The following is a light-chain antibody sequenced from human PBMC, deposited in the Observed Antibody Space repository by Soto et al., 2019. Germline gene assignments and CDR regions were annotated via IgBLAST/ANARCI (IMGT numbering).Light chain of an antibody. CDR3: QQYCSSPKYT. Sequence: EIVLTQSPGTLSLSPGERATLSCRASQSVSSSYLAWYQQKPCQAPRLLIYGASTRATGIPDRFSGSESETDFTLTISRLEPEDIAVYYCQQYCSSPKYTFGQGTKLESK. CDR2: GAS. V-gene: IGKV3-20*01. J-gene: IGKJ2*01. CDR1: QSVSSSY.